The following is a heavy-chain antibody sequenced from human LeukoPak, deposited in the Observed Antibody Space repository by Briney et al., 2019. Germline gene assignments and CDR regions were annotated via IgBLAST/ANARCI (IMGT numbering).Heavy chain of an antibody. CDR3: ARDRETADY. Sequence: GASVKVSCKASGYTFTSYGISWVRQAPGQGLEWMGWISAYNGNTNYAQKFQGRVTMTRDTSISTAYMELSRLRSDDTAVYYCARDRETADYWGQGTLVTVSS. CDR2: ISAYNGNT. CDR1: GYTFTSYG. J-gene: IGHJ4*02. D-gene: IGHD5-18*01. V-gene: IGHV1-18*01.